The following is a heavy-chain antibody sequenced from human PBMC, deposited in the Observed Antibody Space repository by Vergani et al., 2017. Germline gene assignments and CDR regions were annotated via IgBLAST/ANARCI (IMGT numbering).Heavy chain of an antibody. CDR3: TRLSAVGAPPVAEYYYYGMDV. Sequence: VQLQESGPGLVKPSETLALTCTVSGGSITSYYWSWIRQPPGKGLEWIGRIRSKANSYATAYAASVKGRFTFSRDDSKNTAYLQMNSLKTEDTAVYYCTRLSAVGAPPVAEYYYYGMDVWGQGTTVTVSS. J-gene: IGHJ6*02. CDR1: GGSITSYY. CDR2: IRSKANSYAT. D-gene: IGHD6-19*01. V-gene: IGHV3-73*01.